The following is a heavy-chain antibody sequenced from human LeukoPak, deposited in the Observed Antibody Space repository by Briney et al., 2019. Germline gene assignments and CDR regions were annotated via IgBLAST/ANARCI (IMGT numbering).Heavy chain of an antibody. V-gene: IGHV4-34*01. Sequence: PSETLSLTCAVYGGSFSGYYWSWIRQPPGKGLEWIGEINHSGSANYNPPLKSRVTISVDTSKNQFSLKLSSVTAADTAVYYCARGATYYYGSGSYYRQGFDYWGQGTLVTVSS. CDR2: INHSGSA. D-gene: IGHD3-10*01. CDR1: GGSFSGYY. CDR3: ARGATYYYGSGSYYRQGFDY. J-gene: IGHJ4*02.